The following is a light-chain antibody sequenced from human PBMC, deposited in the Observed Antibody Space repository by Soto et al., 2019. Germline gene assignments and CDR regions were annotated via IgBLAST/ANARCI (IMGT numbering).Light chain of an antibody. CDR2: GAS. CDR1: QSVRSNF. J-gene: IGKJ2*02. V-gene: IGKV3-20*01. Sequence: EIVLTQSPGTLSLSLGERATLSCRASQSVRSNFLAWYQHKPGQAPKLLISGASSRATGVPVRFSGSGSGTDFTLTISRLEPEDFALYSCQQYGSSPGTFGQGTKLEIK. CDR3: QQYGSSPGT.